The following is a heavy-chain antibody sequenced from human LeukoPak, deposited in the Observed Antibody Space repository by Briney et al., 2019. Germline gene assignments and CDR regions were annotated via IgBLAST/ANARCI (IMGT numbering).Heavy chain of an antibody. Sequence: PSETLSLTCAVYGGSFSGYYWSWIRQPPGKGLEWIGEINHSGSTNYNPSLKSRVTISVDTSKNQFSLKLSSVTAADTAVYYCARGRGFDPWGQGTLVTVSS. V-gene: IGHV4-34*01. J-gene: IGHJ5*02. CDR2: INHSGST. CDR1: GGSFSGYY. CDR3: ARGRGFDP.